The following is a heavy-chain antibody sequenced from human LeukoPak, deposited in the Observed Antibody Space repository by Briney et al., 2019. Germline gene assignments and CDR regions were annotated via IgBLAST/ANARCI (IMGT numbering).Heavy chain of an antibody. CDR2: IRSKANSYAT. J-gene: IGHJ6*02. CDR3: TSLSGSYLYYYYYGMDV. Sequence: GGSLRLSCAASGFTFSGSAMHWVRQASGKGLEWVGRIRSKANSYATAYAASVKGRFTISRDDSKSTAYLQMNRLKTEDTAVYYCTSLSGSYLYYYYYGMDVWGQGTTVTVSS. CDR1: GFTFSGSA. V-gene: IGHV3-73*01. D-gene: IGHD1-26*01.